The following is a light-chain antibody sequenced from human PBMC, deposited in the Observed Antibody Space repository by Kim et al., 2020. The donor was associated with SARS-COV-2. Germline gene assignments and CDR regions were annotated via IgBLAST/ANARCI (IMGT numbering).Light chain of an antibody. CDR3: QVWDSSSDPRVV. J-gene: IGLJ2*01. V-gene: IGLV3-21*04. CDR2: YDS. CDR1: SIGSKS. Sequence: SYVVTQPPSVSVAPGRTARITCGGNSIGSKSVHWYQQMPGQAPVLVISYDSDRPSGIPERFSGSNSGNTATLTISRVEAGDEADYYCQVWDSSSDPRVVFGGGTQLTVL.